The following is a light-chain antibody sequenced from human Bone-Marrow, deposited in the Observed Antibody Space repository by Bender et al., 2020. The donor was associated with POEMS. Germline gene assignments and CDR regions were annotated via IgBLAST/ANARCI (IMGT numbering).Light chain of an antibody. J-gene: IGLJ2*01. Sequence: SYVLTQPPSVSVAPGQTATITCGGDNIRSNTVHWYQQKPGQAPVLVVYDDDKRPSGIPERFSGSNSGNTATLTIRGVEAGDEADYFCQVWENSVDHVLFGGRTKLTAL. CDR2: DDD. CDR3: QVWENSVDHVL. CDR1: NIRSNT. V-gene: IGLV3-21*02.